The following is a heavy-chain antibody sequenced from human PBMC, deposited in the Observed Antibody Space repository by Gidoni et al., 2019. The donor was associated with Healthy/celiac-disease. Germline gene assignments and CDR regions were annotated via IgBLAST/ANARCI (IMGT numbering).Heavy chain of an antibody. Sequence: QVQLVQSGAEVKKPGSSVKVSCKASGVTFSSYAISWVRQAPAQGLEWMGGIIPIFGTANYAQKFQGRVTMTADESTSTAYMELSSLRSEDTAVYYCARDEVTSWVEPYNAFDIWGQGTMVTVSS. CDR1: GVTFSSYA. V-gene: IGHV1-69*01. CDR3: ARDEVTSWVEPYNAFDI. CDR2: IIPIFGTA. D-gene: IGHD1-1*01. J-gene: IGHJ3*02.